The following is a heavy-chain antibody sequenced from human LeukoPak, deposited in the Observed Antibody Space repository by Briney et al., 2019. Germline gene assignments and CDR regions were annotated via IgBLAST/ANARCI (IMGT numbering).Heavy chain of an antibody. CDR3: ARGGYLITFGGVDY. D-gene: IGHD3-16*01. CDR2: IYSGGTT. Sequence: PGGSLRLSCAASGFTVSSNYINWVRQAPGKGLEWVSLIYSGGTTYYADSVKGRFTISRDNAKNSVYLEMNSLRAEDTAVYYCARGGYLITFGGVDYWGQGTLVTVSS. J-gene: IGHJ4*02. CDR1: GFTVSSNY. V-gene: IGHV3-53*01.